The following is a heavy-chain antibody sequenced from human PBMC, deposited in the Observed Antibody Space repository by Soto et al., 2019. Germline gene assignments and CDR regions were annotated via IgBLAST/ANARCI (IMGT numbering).Heavy chain of an antibody. CDR1: GGSISNYY. D-gene: IGHD3-10*01. CDR3: ARQGFGALHGLVGV. Sequence: QVPLQESGPGLVKPSETLSLSCTVSGGSISNYYWSWFRKTPGTGLVWIGYVHDSWASNYNPSLKSRVAISLDTSKSQFSLKLTSVTATDTAVYYCARQGFGALHGLVGVWGQGTTVTVSS. CDR2: VHDSWAS. J-gene: IGHJ6*02. V-gene: IGHV4-59*08.